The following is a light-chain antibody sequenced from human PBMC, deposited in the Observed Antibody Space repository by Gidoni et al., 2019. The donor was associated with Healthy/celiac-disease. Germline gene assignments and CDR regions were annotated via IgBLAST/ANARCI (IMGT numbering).Light chain of an antibody. CDR3: QQYYSIPT. J-gene: IGKJ4*01. Sequence: IQMTQSPSSLSASVGDRVTITCRASQGISNSLAWYQQKPGKAPKLLLYAASRLESGVPSRFSGSGSGTDYTLTISSLQPEDFATYYCQQYYSIPTFGGGTKVEIK. V-gene: IGKV1-NL1*01. CDR1: QGISNS. CDR2: AAS.